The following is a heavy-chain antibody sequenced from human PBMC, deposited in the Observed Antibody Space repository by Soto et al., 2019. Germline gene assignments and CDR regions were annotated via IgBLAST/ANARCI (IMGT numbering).Heavy chain of an antibody. CDR2: INAGNGNT. CDR1: GYTFTSYA. V-gene: IGHV1-3*01. D-gene: IGHD4-17*01. CDR3: ASPPLRGGSFDY. J-gene: IGHJ4*02. Sequence: ASVKVSCKASGYTFTSYAMHWVRQAPGQRLEWMGWINAGNGNTKYSQKFQGRVTITRDTSASTAYMELSSLRSEDTAVYYCASPPLRGGSFDYWRQGTLVTVSS.